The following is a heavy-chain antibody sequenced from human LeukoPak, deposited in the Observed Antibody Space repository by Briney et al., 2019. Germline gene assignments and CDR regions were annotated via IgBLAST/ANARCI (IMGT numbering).Heavy chain of an antibody. D-gene: IGHD3-10*01. J-gene: IGHJ6*02. V-gene: IGHV4-34*01. CDR2: INHSGST. CDR3: ASLITMVRGVIRAERYYYGMDV. CDR1: GGSFSGYY. Sequence: PSETLSLTCAVYGGSFSGYYWSWIRQPPGKGLEWIGEINHSGSTNYNPSLKSRVTISVDTSKNQFSLKLSSVTAADTAVYYCASLITMVRGVIRAERYYYGMDVWGQGTTVTVSS.